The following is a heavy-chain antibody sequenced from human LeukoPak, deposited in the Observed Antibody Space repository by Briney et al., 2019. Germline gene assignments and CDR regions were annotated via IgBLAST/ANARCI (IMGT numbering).Heavy chain of an antibody. CDR1: GFTFSSYS. CDR2: ISTSSNYI. CDR3: ARDNWIEAHYFDY. D-gene: IGHD1-20*01. V-gene: IGHV3-21*01. J-gene: IGHJ4*02. Sequence: GGSLRLSCAASGFTFSSYSMNWVRQAPGKGLEWVSFISTSSNYIYYADSVKGRFTISRDNAKNSLYLQMNSLRAEDTAVYYCARDNWIEAHYFDYWGQGTLVTVSS.